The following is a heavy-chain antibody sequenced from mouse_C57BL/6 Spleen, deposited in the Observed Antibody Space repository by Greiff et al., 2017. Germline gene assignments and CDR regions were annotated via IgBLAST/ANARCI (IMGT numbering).Heavy chain of an antibody. Sequence: VQLQQSGAELVRPGTSVKVSCKASGYAFTNYLIEWVKQRPGQGLEWIGVINPGSGGTNYNEKFKGKATLTADKSSSTAYMQLSSLTSEDSAVYFCAREGGYGYDGDFDYWGQGTTLTVSS. CDR1: GYAFTNYL. V-gene: IGHV1-54*01. CDR3: AREGGYGYDGDFDY. D-gene: IGHD2-2*01. CDR2: INPGSGGT. J-gene: IGHJ2*01.